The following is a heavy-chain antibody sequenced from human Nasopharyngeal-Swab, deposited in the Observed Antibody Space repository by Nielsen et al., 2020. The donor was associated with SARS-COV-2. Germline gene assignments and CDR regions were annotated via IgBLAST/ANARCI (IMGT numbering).Heavy chain of an antibody. CDR2: IWYDGSNK. CDR1: GFTFDDYP. Sequence: GGSLRLSCAASGFTFDDYPMHWVRQVPGKGLEWVAVIWYDGSNKYYADSVKGRFTISRDNSKNTLYLQMNSLRAEDTAVYYCARAWGTMGPAFDYWGQGTLVTVSS. V-gene: IGHV3-33*08. J-gene: IGHJ4*02. CDR3: ARAWGTMGPAFDY. D-gene: IGHD3-10*01.